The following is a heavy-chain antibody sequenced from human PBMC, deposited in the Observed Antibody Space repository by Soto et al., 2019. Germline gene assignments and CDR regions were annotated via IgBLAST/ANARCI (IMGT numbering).Heavy chain of an antibody. D-gene: IGHD1-26*01. CDR3: AGGWALLWIIY. Sequence: EVQLLESGGGLVQPGESLRLSCAVSGFTFSSYAMSWVRQAPGKGLEWVSTITGSGGSTYYADFAKGRFTISRDNSKNTLSLQMNSLGAEDTAVYYCAGGWALLWIIYWGQGTRVTVSS. CDR2: ITGSGGST. J-gene: IGHJ4*02. V-gene: IGHV3-23*01. CDR1: GFTFSSYA.